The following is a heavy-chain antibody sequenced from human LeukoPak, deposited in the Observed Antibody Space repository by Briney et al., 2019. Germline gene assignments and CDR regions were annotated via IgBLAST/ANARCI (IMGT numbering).Heavy chain of an antibody. CDR2: ISWNGGNI. V-gene: IGHV3-9*01. J-gene: IGHJ4*02. CDR3: VKDLESNRGGNFDY. CDR1: GFTFGDYA. Sequence: GGSLRLSCAASGFTFGDYAMHWVRQAPGKGLEWVSSISWNGGNIGYADSVKGRFTISRDNARNSLYLQMNSLGAEDTAFYYCVKDLESNRGGNFDYWGQGTLVTVSS. D-gene: IGHD1-1*01.